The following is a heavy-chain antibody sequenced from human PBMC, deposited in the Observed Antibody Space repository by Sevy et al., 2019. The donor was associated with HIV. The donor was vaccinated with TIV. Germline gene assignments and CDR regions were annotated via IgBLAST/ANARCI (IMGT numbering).Heavy chain of an antibody. CDR1: GFTISKYD. J-gene: IGHJ4*02. Sequence: GGSLRLSCIESGFTISKYDIHWVRQATGKGLEWVAFIQYDGSIQYYADSVKGRFTISRDNSKNTLYLQMNSLRPEDTAIYYCAKRGSKSGYALGYWGQGTLVTVSS. V-gene: IGHV3-30*02. CDR3: AKRGSKSGYALGY. CDR2: IQYDGSIQ. D-gene: IGHD5-12*01.